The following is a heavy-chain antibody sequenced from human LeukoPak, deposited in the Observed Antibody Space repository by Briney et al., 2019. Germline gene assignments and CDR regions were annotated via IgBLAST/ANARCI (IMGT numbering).Heavy chain of an antibody. CDR2: IYHSGST. Sequence: SETLSLTCTVSGYSISSGYYWGWIRQPPGKGLEWIGSIYHSGSTYYNPSLKSRVTISVDTSKNQFSLKLSSVTAADTAVYYCARDFTDGSGSYYPPLPDYWGQGTLVTVSS. CDR3: ARDFTDGSGSYYPPLPDY. J-gene: IGHJ4*02. CDR1: GYSISSGYY. V-gene: IGHV4-38-2*02. D-gene: IGHD3-10*01.